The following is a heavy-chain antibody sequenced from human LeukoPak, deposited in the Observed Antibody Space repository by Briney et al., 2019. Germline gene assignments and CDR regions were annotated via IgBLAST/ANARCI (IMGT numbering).Heavy chain of an antibody. J-gene: IGHJ4*02. D-gene: IGHD5-12*01. Sequence: GGSLRLSCAAIGFTSNYWMHWVRQAPGKGLVWVSRISGDGSTTFYADSVKGRFTISRDNSKNTLYLQMNNLRAEDTAVYYCTRGYSGYGNFDCWGQGTLVTVSS. CDR2: ISGDGSTT. V-gene: IGHV3-74*01. CDR3: TRGYSGYGNFDC. CDR1: GFTSNYW.